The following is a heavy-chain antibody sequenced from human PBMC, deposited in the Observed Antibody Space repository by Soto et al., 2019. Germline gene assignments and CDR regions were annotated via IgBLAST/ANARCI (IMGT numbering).Heavy chain of an antibody. V-gene: IGHV4-38-2*02. CDR2: IYHSGTT. D-gene: IGHD6-25*01. CDR1: GDSISRGFH. Sequence: SETLSLTCAVSGDSISRGFHWAWIRQPPGKGLEWVASIYHSGTTYYNPSLTSRVTISVDRSKNQFSLKLSSVTAADTAVYYCVRESAASGPNWFDTWGPGTLVTVSS. CDR3: VRESAASGPNWFDT. J-gene: IGHJ5*02.